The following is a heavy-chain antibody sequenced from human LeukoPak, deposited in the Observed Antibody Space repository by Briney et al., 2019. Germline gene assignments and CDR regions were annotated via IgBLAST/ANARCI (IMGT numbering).Heavy chain of an antibody. CDR3: ARRYCSSTSCYYFDY. D-gene: IGHD2-2*01. Sequence: ASVKVSCKASVYTFTGYIMHWVRQAPGQGLEWMGWINVNRGGTNYAQRFQGRVTMTRDTSITTAYMELSGLESDDTAVYYCARRYCSSTSCYYFDYWGQGTLVTVSS. CDR2: INVNRGGT. V-gene: IGHV1-2*02. J-gene: IGHJ4*02. CDR1: VYTFTGYI.